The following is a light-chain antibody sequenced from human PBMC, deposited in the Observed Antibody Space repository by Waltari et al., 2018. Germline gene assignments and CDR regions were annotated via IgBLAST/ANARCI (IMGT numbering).Light chain of an antibody. CDR2: KDS. Sequence: ELTQPPSVSVSPGQTARITCSGDALSKLFTFWYQQRPGQAPMLVMYKDSERPSGMPERFSGSSSGTTVTLTISGVQAEDEADYYCQCLGTGGTSWIFGGGTKLTVL. CDR1: ALSKLF. V-gene: IGLV3-25*03. J-gene: IGLJ2*01. CDR3: QCLGTGGTSWI.